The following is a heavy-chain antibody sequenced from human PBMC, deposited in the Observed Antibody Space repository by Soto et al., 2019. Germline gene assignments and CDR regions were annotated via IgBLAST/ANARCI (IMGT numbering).Heavy chain of an antibody. J-gene: IGHJ4*02. CDR1: GFTFSSYG. CDR2: ISYDGSNK. V-gene: IGHV3-30*03. CDR3: ARLLAAAGLIDY. Sequence: LRLSCAASGFTFSSYGMHWVRQAPGKGLEWVAVISYDGSNKYYADSVKGRFTISRDNSKNTLYLQMNSLRAEDTAVYYCARLLAAAGLIDYWGQGTLVTVSS. D-gene: IGHD6-13*01.